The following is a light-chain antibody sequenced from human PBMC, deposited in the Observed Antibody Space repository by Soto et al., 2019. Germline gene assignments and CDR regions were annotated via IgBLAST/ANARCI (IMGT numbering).Light chain of an antibody. Sequence: QSVLTQPPSASGTPGQRVTISCSGSSSNIGSNYVYWYQQLPGTAPKLLIYNNNQRPSGVPDRFSGSKSRTSASLAISGLRSDDESDYYCAAWDDSLSGPVFGGGTKLTVL. CDR2: NNN. CDR1: SSNIGSNY. CDR3: AAWDDSLSGPV. J-gene: IGLJ3*02. V-gene: IGLV1-47*02.